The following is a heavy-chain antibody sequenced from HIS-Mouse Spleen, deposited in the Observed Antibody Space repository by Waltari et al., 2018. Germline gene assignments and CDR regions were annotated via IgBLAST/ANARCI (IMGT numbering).Heavy chain of an antibody. CDR2: IYYSGRT. CDR3: AREIPYSSSWYDWYFDL. V-gene: IGHV4-39*07. Sequence: QLQLQESGPGLVKPSETLSLTCTVSGGSIRSRRYYWGWIRQPPGKGLEWIGSIYYSGRTYYNPSLKSRVTISVDTSKNQFSLKLSSVTAADTAVYYCAREIPYSSSWYDWYFDLWGRGTLVTVSS. CDR1: GGSIRSRRYY. J-gene: IGHJ2*01. D-gene: IGHD6-13*01.